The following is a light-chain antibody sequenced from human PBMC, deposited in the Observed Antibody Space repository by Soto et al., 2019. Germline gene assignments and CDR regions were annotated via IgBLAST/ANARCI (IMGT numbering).Light chain of an antibody. CDR1: KLGYKY. J-gene: IGLJ2*01. CDR3: QAWDSSTGEV. CDR2: EDN. Sequence: SYELTQPPSVSVSPGQTASITCSGDKLGYKYARWYQQKPGQSPVLVIYEDNKRPSRIPERFSGSNSGNRATLTISGTEAMDEADYYCQAWDSSTGEVFGGGTKVTVL. V-gene: IGLV3-1*01.